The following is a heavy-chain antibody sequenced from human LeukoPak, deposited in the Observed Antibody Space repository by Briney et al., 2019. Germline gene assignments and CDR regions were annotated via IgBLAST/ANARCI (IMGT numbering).Heavy chain of an antibody. CDR2: ISSSGSYI. D-gene: IGHD2-21*02. V-gene: IGHV3-21*01. CDR3: AYCGGDCPDAFDI. CDR1: GFTFSSYS. J-gene: IGHJ3*02. Sequence: GGSLRLSCAVSGFTFSSYSMNWVRQAPGRGLEWVSSISSSGSYINYADSVKGRFTISRDNAKNSLYLRMDSLRAEDTAVYYCAYCGGDCPDAFDIWGQGTMVTVSS.